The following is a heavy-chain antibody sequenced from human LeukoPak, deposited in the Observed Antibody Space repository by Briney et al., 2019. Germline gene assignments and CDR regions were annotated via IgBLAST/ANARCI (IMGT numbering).Heavy chain of an antibody. CDR3: ARANKGWYYYGSGSYYDN. Sequence: GGSLRLSCAASGFTFSSYGMHWVRQAPGKGLEWVSFISYDGSNKYSADSVKGRFTISRDNSKNTLYLQINSLRAEDTAVYYCARANKGWYYYGSGSYYDNWGQGTLVTVSS. V-gene: IGHV3-30*03. D-gene: IGHD3-10*01. J-gene: IGHJ1*01. CDR2: ISYDGSNK. CDR1: GFTFSSYG.